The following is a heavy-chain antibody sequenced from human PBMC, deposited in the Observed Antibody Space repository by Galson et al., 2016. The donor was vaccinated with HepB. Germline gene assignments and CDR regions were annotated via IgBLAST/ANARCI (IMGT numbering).Heavy chain of an antibody. CDR2: IYWDSDY. CDR3: VRAMIVEAASALDY. Sequence: PALVKPTQTLTLTCTFSGFSLTTAGVGVGWIRQPPGKALEWLALIYWDSDYRYSPSLKRRLTITKDTSKKHVVLTMANMHPVDTATYYCVRAMIVEAASALDYWGQGTLVTVSS. D-gene: IGHD3-22*01. V-gene: IGHV2-5*02. CDR1: GFSLTTAGVG. J-gene: IGHJ4*02.